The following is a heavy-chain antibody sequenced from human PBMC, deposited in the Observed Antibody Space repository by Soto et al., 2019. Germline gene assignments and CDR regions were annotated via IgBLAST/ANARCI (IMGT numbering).Heavy chain of an antibody. CDR2: IYHSGST. CDR3: ARGTGLKYSSGWYDY. V-gene: IGHV4-4*02. Sequence: SETLSLTCAVSGGSISSSNWWSWVRQPPGKGLEWIGEIYHSGSTNYNPSLKSRVTISVDKSKNQFSLKLSSVTAADTAVYYCARGTGLKYSSGWYDYWGQGTLVTVS. CDR1: GGSISSSNW. D-gene: IGHD6-19*01. J-gene: IGHJ4*02.